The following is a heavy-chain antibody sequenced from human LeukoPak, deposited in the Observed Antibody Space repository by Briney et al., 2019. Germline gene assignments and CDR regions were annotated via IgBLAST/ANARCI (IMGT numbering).Heavy chain of an antibody. CDR1: GFTFSSYA. J-gene: IGHJ3*02. CDR3: ARDEAVKNLEWLFSGLGTFDI. Sequence: PGGSLRLSCAASGFTFSSYAMSWVRQAPGKGLEGVANIKQDGSEKYYVDSVKGRFTISRDNAKNSLYLQMNSLRAEDTAVYYCARDEAVKNLEWLFSGLGTFDIWGQGTMVTVSS. D-gene: IGHD3-3*01. CDR2: IKQDGSEK. V-gene: IGHV3-7*01.